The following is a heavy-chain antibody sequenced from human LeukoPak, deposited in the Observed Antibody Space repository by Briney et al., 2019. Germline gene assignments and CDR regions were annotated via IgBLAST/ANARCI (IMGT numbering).Heavy chain of an antibody. CDR3: ATSRGYDFDY. D-gene: IGHD2-15*01. Sequence: GGSLRLSCAASGFTFNSYSMTWVRQAPGKGLEWVAYISSSSSSIYYADPVRGRFTISRDNAKNSLYLEMNSLRDEDTAVYYCATSRGYDFDYWGQGTLVTVSS. J-gene: IGHJ4*02. V-gene: IGHV3-48*02. CDR1: GFTFNSYS. CDR2: ISSSSSSI.